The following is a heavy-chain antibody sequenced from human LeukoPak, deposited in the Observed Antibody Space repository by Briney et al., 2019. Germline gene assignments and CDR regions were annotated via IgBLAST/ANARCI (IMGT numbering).Heavy chain of an antibody. J-gene: IGHJ4*02. Sequence: SETLSLTCTVSGGSISTYYWNWIRQPPGKGLEWIGYIYHSGSTNYNPSLQSRVTISVDTSKIQFSLKLSSVTAADTAVYYCARQPRAGSGWYEPFDYWGQGTLVTVSS. CDR3: ARQPRAGSGWYEPFDY. CDR1: GGSISTYY. CDR2: IYHSGST. D-gene: IGHD6-19*01. V-gene: IGHV4-59*08.